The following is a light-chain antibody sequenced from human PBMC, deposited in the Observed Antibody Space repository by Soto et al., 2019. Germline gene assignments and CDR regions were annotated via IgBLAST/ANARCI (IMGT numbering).Light chain of an antibody. CDR3: MQGTHWPWT. CDR2: MVS. Sequence: DAVMTQSPLSLPVTLGQPASISCRSSQSLVYSNGNSYLHWFQQRPGQSPRRLIYMVSNRDSGVRDRFSGSGSGPDFTLKIRRVEAEDVGVYYCMQGTHWPWTLGQGTKVEIK. J-gene: IGKJ1*01. CDR1: QSLVYSNGNSY. V-gene: IGKV2-30*01.